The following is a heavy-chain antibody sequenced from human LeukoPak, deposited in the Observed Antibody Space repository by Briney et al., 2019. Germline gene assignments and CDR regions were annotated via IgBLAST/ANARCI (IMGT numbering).Heavy chain of an antibody. J-gene: IGHJ6*03. CDR1: GYTFTSYA. D-gene: IGHD1-26*01. V-gene: IGHV1-3*03. Sequence: ASVKVSCKASGYTFTSYAMHWVRQAPGQRLEGMGWINAGNGNTKYSQEFQGRVTITRDTSASTAYMELSSLRSEDMAVYYCARDGGGSSHYYYYYYMDVWGKGTTVTVSS. CDR2: INAGNGNT. CDR3: ARDGGGSSHYYYYYYMDV.